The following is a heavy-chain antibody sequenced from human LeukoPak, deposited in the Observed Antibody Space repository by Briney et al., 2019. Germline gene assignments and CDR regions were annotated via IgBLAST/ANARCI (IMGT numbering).Heavy chain of an antibody. V-gene: IGHV1-18*01. CDR2: ISAYNGNT. J-gene: IGHJ4*02. CDR1: GYTFINYD. CDR3: ARPYYDILTGYYYFDY. D-gene: IGHD3-9*01. Sequence: ASVKVSCKASGYTFINYDITWVRQAPGQGLEWMGWISAYNGNTNYAQKLQGRVTMTTDTSTSTAYMELRSLRSDDTAVYYCARPYYDILTGYYYFDYWGQGTLVTVSS.